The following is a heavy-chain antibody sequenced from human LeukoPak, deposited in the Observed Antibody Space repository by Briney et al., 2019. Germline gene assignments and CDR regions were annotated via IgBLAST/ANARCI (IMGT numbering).Heavy chain of an antibody. CDR3: ARDGTEIRYFDWLLFWDYYYGMDV. CDR2: MNPNSGNT. V-gene: IGHV1-8*01. D-gene: IGHD3-9*01. CDR1: GYTFTSYD. J-gene: IGHJ6*02. Sequence: GASVKVSCKASGYTFTSYDINWVRQATGQGLEWMGWMNPNSGNTGYAQKFQGRVTMTRNTSISTAYKELSSLRSEDTAVYYCARDGTEIRYFDWLLFWDYYYGMDVWGQGTTVTVSS.